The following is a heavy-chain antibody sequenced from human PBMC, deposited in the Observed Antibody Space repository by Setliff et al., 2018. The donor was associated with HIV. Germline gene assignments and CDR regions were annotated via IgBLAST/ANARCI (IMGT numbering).Heavy chain of an antibody. V-gene: IGHV1-46*01. CDR1: AHPRYYY. CDR3: ATGHYGSDSYYSIDH. J-gene: IGHJ4*02. CDR2: INPSGGLT. Sequence: ASVKVSCKPSAHPRYYYMHWVRQVPGIGLQWMGVINPSGGLTDYPQKFQGRVTITTDTSTNTIYMQLSSLTSEDTALYYCATGHYGSDSYYSIDHWGQGTLVTVSS. D-gene: IGHD3-10*01.